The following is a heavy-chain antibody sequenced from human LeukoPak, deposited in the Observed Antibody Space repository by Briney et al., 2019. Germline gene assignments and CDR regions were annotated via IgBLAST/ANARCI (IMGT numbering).Heavy chain of an antibody. CDR1: GGSISSYY. CDR2: IYYSAST. Sequence: SETLSLTCTVSGGSISSYYWSWIRQPPGKGLEWIGYIYYSASTNYNPSLKSRVTISVDTTKNQFSLKLSSVTAADTAVYYCARSLRRFSYGPPFDYWGQGTLVTVSS. J-gene: IGHJ4*02. CDR3: ARSLRRFSYGPPFDY. D-gene: IGHD5-18*01. V-gene: IGHV4-59*01.